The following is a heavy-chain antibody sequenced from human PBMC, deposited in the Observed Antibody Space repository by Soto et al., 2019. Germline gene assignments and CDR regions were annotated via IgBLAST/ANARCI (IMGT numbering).Heavy chain of an antibody. J-gene: IGHJ3*02. Sequence: EVQLLESGGGLVKPGGSLRLSCAASGFTFSTYGMSWVRQAPGKGLEWVSTISGSGGSTNYADSVKGRFTISRDNSKNTLFLQVNSLSAEDTAVYYCAKLGYFDWLYVFDIWGQGTMVTVSS. CDR2: ISGSGGST. D-gene: IGHD3-9*01. CDR3: AKLGYFDWLYVFDI. V-gene: IGHV3-23*01. CDR1: GFTFSTYG.